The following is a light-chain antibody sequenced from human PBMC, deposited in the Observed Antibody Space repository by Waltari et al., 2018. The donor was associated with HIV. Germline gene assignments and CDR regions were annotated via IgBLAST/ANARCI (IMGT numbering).Light chain of an antibody. CDR1: QSVSSY. Sequence: EIVLTQSPATLSLSPGARATLSCRASQSVSSYLAWYQQKPGQAPRFLIYDASNRATGIPARFSGSGSGTDFTLTISSLEPEDFAVYYCQQRSNWPPWTFGQGTKVEIK. CDR2: DAS. J-gene: IGKJ1*01. CDR3: QQRSNWPPWT. V-gene: IGKV3-11*01.